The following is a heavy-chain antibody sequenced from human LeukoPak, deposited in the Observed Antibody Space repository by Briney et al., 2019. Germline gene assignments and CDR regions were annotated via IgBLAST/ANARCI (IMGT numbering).Heavy chain of an antibody. V-gene: IGHV4-39*01. Sequence: SETLTLTCTVSGGSISSSSYYWGWIRQPPGKGLEWIGSIYYSGSTYYNPSLKSRVTISVGTSKNQFSLKLSSVTAADTAVYYCASPIVGAPDWDFDLWGRGTMVPVSS. CDR1: GGSISSSSYY. D-gene: IGHD1-26*01. CDR2: IYYSGST. J-gene: IGHJ2*01. CDR3: ASPIVGAPDWDFDL.